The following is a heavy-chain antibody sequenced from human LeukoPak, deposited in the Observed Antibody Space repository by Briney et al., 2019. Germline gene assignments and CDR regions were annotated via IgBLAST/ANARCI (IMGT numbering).Heavy chain of an antibody. Sequence: SETLSFTCTVSGGSISSGGYYWTWIRQHPGKGLEWIGYINDSGNIIYNPSLKSRVIISVDTSKNQFSLKLSSVTAADTAVYYCVRDGDYYDSSGSVRAFDIWGQGTMVTVSS. CDR2: INDSGNI. V-gene: IGHV4-31*03. D-gene: IGHD3-22*01. J-gene: IGHJ3*02. CDR1: GGSISSGGYY. CDR3: VRDGDYYDSSGSVRAFDI.